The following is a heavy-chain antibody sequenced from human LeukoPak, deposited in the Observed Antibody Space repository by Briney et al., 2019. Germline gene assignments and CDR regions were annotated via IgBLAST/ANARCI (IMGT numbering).Heavy chain of an antibody. CDR3: AGSIAARPQGYLYYYMDV. V-gene: IGHV4-59*01. CDR1: GDNLSGYY. J-gene: IGHJ6*03. Sequence: SETLSLTCGVPGDNLSGYYWTWIRQSPGKGLEWIGYIYYSGSTNYNPSLKSRVTISVDTSKNQFSLKLSSVTAADTAVYYCAGSIAARPQGYLYYYMDVWGKGTTVTVSS. D-gene: IGHD6-6*01. CDR2: IYYSGST.